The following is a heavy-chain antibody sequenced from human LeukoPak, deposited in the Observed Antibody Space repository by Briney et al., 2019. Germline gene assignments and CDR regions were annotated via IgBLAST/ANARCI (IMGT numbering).Heavy chain of an antibody. J-gene: IGHJ4*02. V-gene: IGHV4-59*01. CDR1: GGSISSYY. Sequence: SETLSLTCTVSGGSISSYYWSWIRQPPGKGLEWNGYIYYSGSTNYNPSLKSRVTISVDTSKNQFSLKLSSVTAADTAVYYCARGRGDFDCWGQGTLVTVSS. CDR3: ARGRGDFDC. D-gene: IGHD3-16*01. CDR2: IYYSGST.